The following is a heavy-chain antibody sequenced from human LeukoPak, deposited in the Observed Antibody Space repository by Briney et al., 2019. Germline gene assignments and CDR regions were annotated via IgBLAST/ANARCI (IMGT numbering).Heavy chain of an antibody. D-gene: IGHD1-1*01. V-gene: IGHV6-1*01. CDR2: TYYRSKWYN. CDR3: ARGWNDGHYYYYYGMDV. J-gene: IGHJ6*02. Sequence: SQTLSLTCAISGDSVSSNSAAWNWIRQSPSRGLEWLGRTYYRSKWYNDYAVSVKSRITINPDTSKNQFSLQLNSVTPEDTAVYYCARGWNDGHYYYYYGMDVWGQGTTVTVSS. CDR1: GDSVSSNSAA.